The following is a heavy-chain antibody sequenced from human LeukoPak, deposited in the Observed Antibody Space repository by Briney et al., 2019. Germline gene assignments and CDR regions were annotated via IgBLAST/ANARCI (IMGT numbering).Heavy chain of an antibody. V-gene: IGHV3-23*01. D-gene: IGHD3-22*01. CDR3: AYDSTGYYYRNNDY. J-gene: IGHJ4*02. Sequence: GGSLRLSCAASGFRFSSYAMNWVRQAPGKGLEWVSSISSSGGSTYYADSVKGRFTISRDNSKNTLYLQMNSLRAEDTAVYYCAYDSTGYYYRNNDYWGQGTLVTVSS. CDR1: GFRFSSYA. CDR2: ISSSGGST.